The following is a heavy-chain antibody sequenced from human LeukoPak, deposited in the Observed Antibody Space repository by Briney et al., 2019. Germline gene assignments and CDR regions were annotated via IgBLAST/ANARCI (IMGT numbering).Heavy chain of an antibody. V-gene: IGHV4-34*01. CDR2: INHSGST. J-gene: IGHJ4*02. CDR1: GGSFRDYY. Sequence: PSETLSLTCAVYGGSFRDYYRSWIRQPPGKGLEWIGEINHSGSTNYNPSLKSRVTISVDTSKKQFSLKLRSVTAADTAVYYCASVPFRDGHLPNYFDYWGQGTLVTVSS. CDR3: ASVPFRDGHLPNYFDY. D-gene: IGHD2-8*01.